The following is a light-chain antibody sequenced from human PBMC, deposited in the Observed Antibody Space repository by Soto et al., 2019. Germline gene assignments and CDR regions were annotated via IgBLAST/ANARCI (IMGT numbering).Light chain of an antibody. Sequence: IQMTQSPSTLSAAVGDRVAITCRASQSIGVWLAWYQQKPGKAPRFLIYQASSLESGVPSRFSGSGSGTEFTLNISSLQPDDFATYYCQQNNDYSWTFGQGTQVEMK. CDR3: QQNNDYSWT. CDR1: QSIGVW. V-gene: IGKV1-5*03. J-gene: IGKJ1*01. CDR2: QAS.